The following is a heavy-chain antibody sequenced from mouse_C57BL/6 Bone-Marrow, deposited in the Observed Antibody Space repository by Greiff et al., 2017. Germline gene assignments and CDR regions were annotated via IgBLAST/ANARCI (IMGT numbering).Heavy chain of an antibody. CDR1: GFSLTSYG. J-gene: IGHJ4*01. CDR2: IWSGGST. Sequence: VKLVESGPGLVQPSQSLSITCTVSGFSLTSYGVHWVRQPPGKGLEWLGVIWSGGSTDYNAAFISRLSISKDNSKSQVFFKMNSLQADDTAIYYCAKKGYDGADYWGQGTSVTVSS. V-gene: IGHV2-4*01. CDR3: AKKGYDGADY. D-gene: IGHD2-2*01.